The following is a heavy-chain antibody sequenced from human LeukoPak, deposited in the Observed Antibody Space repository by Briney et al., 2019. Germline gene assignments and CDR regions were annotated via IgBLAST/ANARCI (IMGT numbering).Heavy chain of an antibody. CDR1: GGSISSGNW. V-gene: IGHV4-4*02. CDR3: VRDCSGGTCAPTV. D-gene: IGHD2-15*01. CDR2: IYHAGST. Sequence: SETLSLTCAVSGGSISSGNWWSWVRQPPEKGLEWIGEIYHAGSTNYNPSLKSRVTISVDKSKNQFSLKLGSVTAADTAVYYCVRDCSGGTCAPTVWGQGTLVTVSS. J-gene: IGHJ4*02.